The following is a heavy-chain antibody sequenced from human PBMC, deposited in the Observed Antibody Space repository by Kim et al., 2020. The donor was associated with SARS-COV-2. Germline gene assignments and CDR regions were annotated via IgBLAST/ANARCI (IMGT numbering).Heavy chain of an antibody. J-gene: IGHJ6*02. CDR2: IIPIFGTA. Sequence: SVKVSCKASGGTFSSYAISWVRQAPGQGLEWMGVIIPIFGTANYAQKFQGRVTITADESTSTAYMELSSLRSEDTAVYYCARAEVPAVPYYYYGMDVWGQGTTVTVSS. D-gene: IGHD2-2*01. CDR1: GGTFSSYA. V-gene: IGHV1-69*13. CDR3: ARAEVPAVPYYYYGMDV.